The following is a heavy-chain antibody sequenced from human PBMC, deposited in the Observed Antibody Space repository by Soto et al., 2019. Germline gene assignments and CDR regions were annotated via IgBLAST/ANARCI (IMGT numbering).Heavy chain of an antibody. J-gene: IGHJ4*02. D-gene: IGHD3-9*01. CDR3: AKDLPTIDPDYDILTGYPRTFDY. V-gene: IGHV3-23*01. CDR1: GFTFSSYA. Sequence: PGGSLRLSCAASGFTFSSYAMSWVRQAPGKGLEWVSAISGSGGSTYYADSVKGRFTISRDNSKNTLYLQMNSLRAEDTAVYYCAKDLPTIDPDYDILTGYPRTFDYWGQGTLVTVSS. CDR2: ISGSGGST.